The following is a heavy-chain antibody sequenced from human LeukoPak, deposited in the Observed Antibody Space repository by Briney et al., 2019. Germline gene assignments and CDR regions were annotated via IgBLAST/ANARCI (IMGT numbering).Heavy chain of an antibody. D-gene: IGHD1-26*01. CDR3: ARSHYTLPYYFDY. CDR1: GFTFSSYA. CDR2: ISYDGSNK. Sequence: PGRSLRLSCAASGFTFSSYAMRWVRQAPGKGLEWVAVISYDGSNKYYADSVKGRFTISRDNSKNTLYLQMNSLRAEDTAVYYCARSHYTLPYYFDYWGQGTLVTVSS. J-gene: IGHJ4*02. V-gene: IGHV3-30-3*01.